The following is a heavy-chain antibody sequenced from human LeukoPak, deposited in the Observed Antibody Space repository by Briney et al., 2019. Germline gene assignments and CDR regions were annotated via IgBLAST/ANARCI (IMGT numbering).Heavy chain of an antibody. J-gene: IGHJ2*01. CDR3: ARRYPNYWYFDL. CDR2: IYYSGST. Sequence: SETLSLTCTVSGGSISSSSYYWGWIRQPPGKGLEWIGSIYYSGSTYYNPSLKSRVTISVDTSKNQFSLKLSSVTAADTAVYYCARRYPNYWYFDLWGRGTPVTVSS. V-gene: IGHV4-39*01. D-gene: IGHD2-2*02. CDR1: GGSISSSSYY.